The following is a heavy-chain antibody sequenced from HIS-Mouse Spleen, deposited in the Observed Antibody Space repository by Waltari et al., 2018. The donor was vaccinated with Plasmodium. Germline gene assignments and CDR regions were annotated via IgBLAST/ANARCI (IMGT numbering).Heavy chain of an antibody. D-gene: IGHD6-6*01. CDR3: ARGPTYSSSYYFDY. J-gene: IGHJ4*02. CDR1: GFTLGRYA. CDR2: IGTAGDT. V-gene: IGHV3-13*01. Sequence: EVQLVESGGGLVQPGGSLRFSCAASGFTLGRYAMHWVPEATGKGREWVSAIGTAGDTYYPGSVKGRFTISRENAKNSLYLQMNSLRAGDTAVYYCARGPTYSSSYYFDYWGQGTLVTVSS.